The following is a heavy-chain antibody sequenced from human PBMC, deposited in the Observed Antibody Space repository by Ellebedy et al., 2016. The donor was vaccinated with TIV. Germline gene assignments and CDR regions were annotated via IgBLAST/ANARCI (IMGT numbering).Heavy chain of an antibody. Sequence: SETLSLTXTVSGASISSGGYYWSSVRQHPGKGLEWIGYIYYSGNTYYNPSLQSRVTISIDTSKNEFSLNLSSVTAADTAVYFCASHGWWLSSWGQGTLVSVSS. V-gene: IGHV4-31*03. CDR2: IYYSGNT. J-gene: IGHJ5*02. CDR1: GASISSGGYY. D-gene: IGHD3-22*01. CDR3: ASHGWWLSS.